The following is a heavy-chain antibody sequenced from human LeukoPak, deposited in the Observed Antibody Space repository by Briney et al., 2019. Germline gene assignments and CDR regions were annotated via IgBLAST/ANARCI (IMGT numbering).Heavy chain of an antibody. CDR1: GGSFSSYY. Sequence: SETLSLTCAVYGGSFSSYYWSWIRQPPGKGLEWIGEINHSGSTNYNPSLKSRVTISVDTSKNQFSLKLSSVTTADTAVYYCASGRAAAGVSGADYWGQGTLVTVSS. D-gene: IGHD6-13*01. V-gene: IGHV4-34*01. CDR2: INHSGST. J-gene: IGHJ4*02. CDR3: ASGRAAAGVSGADY.